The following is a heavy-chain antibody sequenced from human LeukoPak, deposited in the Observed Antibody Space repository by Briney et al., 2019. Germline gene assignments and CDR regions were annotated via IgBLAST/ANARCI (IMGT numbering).Heavy chain of an antibody. CDR3: ARGEMATIEDAFDI. V-gene: IGHV4-61*02. D-gene: IGHD5-24*01. Sequence: SQTLSLTCTVSGGSISSGSYYWSWIRQPAGKGLEWIGRIYTSGSTNYNPSLKSRVTISVDTSKNQFSLKLSSVTAADTAVYYCARGEMATIEDAFDIWGQGTMVTVSS. CDR1: GGSISSGSYY. J-gene: IGHJ3*02. CDR2: IYTSGST.